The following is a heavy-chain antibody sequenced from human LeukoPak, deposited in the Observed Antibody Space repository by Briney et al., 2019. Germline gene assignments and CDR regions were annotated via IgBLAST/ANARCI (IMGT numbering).Heavy chain of an antibody. V-gene: IGHV4-31*03. CDR2: IYYSGST. J-gene: IGHJ5*02. D-gene: IGHD2-2*01. Sequence: SQTLSLTCTVSAGSISSGGYYWSWIRQHPEKGLGWIGYIYYSGSTYYNPSLKSRVTISVDTSKNQFSLKLSSVTAADTAVYYCAREGAYCSSTSWRKKAWFDPWGKGTLVTVSS. CDR3: AREGAYCSSTSWRKKAWFDP. CDR1: AGSISSGGYY.